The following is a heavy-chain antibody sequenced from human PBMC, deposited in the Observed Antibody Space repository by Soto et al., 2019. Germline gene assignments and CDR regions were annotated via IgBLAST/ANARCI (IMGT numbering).Heavy chain of an antibody. Sequence: QVQLVQSGAEVKKPGSSVKVSCKASGGTFSSYTISWVRQAPGQGLEWMGRIIPILGIANYAQKFQGRVTITADKSTSTAYMELSSRRSEDTAVYYCARVYCGGGCYSGYYYYGMDVWGQGTTVTVSS. CDR3: ARVYCGGGCYSGYYYYGMDV. CDR2: IIPILGIA. V-gene: IGHV1-69*02. D-gene: IGHD2-21*02. CDR1: GGTFSSYT. J-gene: IGHJ6*02.